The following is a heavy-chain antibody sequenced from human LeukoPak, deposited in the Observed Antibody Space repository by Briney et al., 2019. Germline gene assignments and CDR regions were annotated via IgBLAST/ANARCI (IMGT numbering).Heavy chain of an antibody. Sequence: ASVKVSCKASGYTFTSYDINWVRQATGQGLEWLGWLNPNSGNTGYAQKFQGRVIMTWNTSISTAYMELSSPRSEDTAVYYCARAFVIEGGFDPWGQGTLVTVSS. V-gene: IGHV1-8*01. CDR1: GYTFTSYD. J-gene: IGHJ5*02. D-gene: IGHD2-21*01. CDR3: ARAFVIEGGFDP. CDR2: LNPNSGNT.